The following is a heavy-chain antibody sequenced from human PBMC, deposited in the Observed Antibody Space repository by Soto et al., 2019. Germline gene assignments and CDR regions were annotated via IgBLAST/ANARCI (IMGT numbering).Heavy chain of an antibody. J-gene: IGHJ4*02. Sequence: EVQLLESGGGLVQPGGSLRLSCAASGFTFSSYAMSWVRQAPGKGLEWVSAISGSGGSTYYADSVKGRFTISRDNSKNTLYLQMNSLRADDSAVYYCAKGWVRSYVEHFDYWGQGTLVTVSS. CDR1: GFTFSSYA. V-gene: IGHV3-23*01. CDR3: AKGWVRSYVEHFDY. D-gene: IGHD1-26*01. CDR2: ISGSGGST.